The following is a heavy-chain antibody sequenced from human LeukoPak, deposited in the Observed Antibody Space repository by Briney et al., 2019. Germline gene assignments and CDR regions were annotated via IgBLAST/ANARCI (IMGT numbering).Heavy chain of an antibody. V-gene: IGHV1-2*02. CDR3: AREYCSGGSCYWFDP. D-gene: IGHD2-15*01. CDR1: ASTFTAYY. CDR2: ISPDSGDT. J-gene: IGHJ5*02. Sequence: SVMVSCKASASTFTAYYFHWVRQAPGQGLEWMGWISPDSGDTNFAQKFQGRVTMTRDTSISTAYMELSRLRSDDTAVYYCAREYCSGGSCYWFDPWGQGTLVTVSS.